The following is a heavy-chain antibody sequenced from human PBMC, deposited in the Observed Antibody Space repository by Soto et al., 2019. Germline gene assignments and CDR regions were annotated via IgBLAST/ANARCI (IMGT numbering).Heavy chain of an antibody. CDR1: GFTFSSYE. J-gene: IGHJ4*02. Sequence: GGSLRLSCAASGFTFSSYEMNWVRQAPGKGLEWVSYISSSGSTIYYADSVKGRFTISRDNAKNSLYLQMNSLRAEDTAVYYCARANYDILTGYFSFDYWGQGALVTVSS. D-gene: IGHD3-9*01. V-gene: IGHV3-48*03. CDR2: ISSSGSTI. CDR3: ARANYDILTGYFSFDY.